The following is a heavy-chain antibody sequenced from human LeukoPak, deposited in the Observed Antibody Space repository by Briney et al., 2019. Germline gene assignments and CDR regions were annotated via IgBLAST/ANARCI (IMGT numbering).Heavy chain of an antibody. J-gene: IGHJ4*02. CDR2: LYSGGDT. V-gene: IGHV3-66*01. Sequence: GGSLRLSCAAFGFTVSSKYVSWVRQAPGKGLEWVSVLYSGGDTYYADSVKGRFTISRDNSKSTLYLQMNNLRPEDTAVYYCARGDTGFSSAWGRDFDYWGQGTLVTVSS. CDR1: GFTVSSKY. CDR3: ARGDTGFSSAWGRDFDY. D-gene: IGHD6-19*01.